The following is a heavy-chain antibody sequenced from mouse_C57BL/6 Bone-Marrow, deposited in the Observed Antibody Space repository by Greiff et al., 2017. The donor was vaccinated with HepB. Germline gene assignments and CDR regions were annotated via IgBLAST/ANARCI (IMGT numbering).Heavy chain of an antibody. CDR3: ARHNYYGSSLDY. D-gene: IGHD1-1*01. Sequence: DVQLVESGGGLVQPGGSLKLSCAASGFTFSDYYMYWVRQTPEKRLEWVAYISNGGGSTYYPDTVKGRFTISRDNAKNTLYLQMSRLKSEDTAMYYCARHNYYGSSLDYWGQGTTLTVSS. CDR2: ISNGGGST. CDR1: GFTFSDYY. V-gene: IGHV5-12*01. J-gene: IGHJ2*01.